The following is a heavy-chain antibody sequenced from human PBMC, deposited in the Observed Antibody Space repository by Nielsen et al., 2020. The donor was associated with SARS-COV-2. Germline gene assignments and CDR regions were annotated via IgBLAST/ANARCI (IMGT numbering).Heavy chain of an antibody. CDR3: AKDSTYYYDSSGYSIHDAFDI. CDR2: IWYDGSNK. V-gene: IGHV3-33*03. Sequence: GESLKISCAASGFTFSSYAMHWVRQAPGKGLEWVAVIWYDGSNKYYADSVKGRFTISRDNSKNSLYLQMNSLRTEDTALYYCAKDSTYYYDSSGYSIHDAFDIWGQGTMVTVSS. J-gene: IGHJ3*02. CDR1: GFTFSSYA. D-gene: IGHD3-22*01.